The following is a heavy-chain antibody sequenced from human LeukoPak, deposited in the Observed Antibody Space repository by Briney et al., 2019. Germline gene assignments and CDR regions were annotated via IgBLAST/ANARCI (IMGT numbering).Heavy chain of an antibody. D-gene: IGHD3-16*01. Sequence: GGSLRLSCAASGFIFSKAWMAWVRQAPGKGLEWVGHIKTEAEDGTTDYAAPVKGRFTISRDDAKSTLYLQMNSLNTEDTAVYFCTSALNLVLGELLGYWGQGTLVTVSS. J-gene: IGHJ4*02. CDR3: TSALNLVLGELLGY. V-gene: IGHV3-15*01. CDR1: GFIFSKAW. CDR2: IKTEAEDGTT.